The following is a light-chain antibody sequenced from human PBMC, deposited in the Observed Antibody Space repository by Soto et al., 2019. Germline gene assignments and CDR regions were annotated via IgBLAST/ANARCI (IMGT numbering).Light chain of an antibody. V-gene: IGLV9-49*01. Sequence: QSVLTQPPSASASLGASVTLTCTLSSGYSNYKVDWYQQRPGKGPRFVMRVGTGGIVGSKGDGIPDRFSVLGSGLNRYLTIKNIQEEYESDYHCGSEHGSGSNFVVVFGGGTKLTVL. J-gene: IGLJ2*01. CDR2: VGTGGIVG. CDR3: GSEHGSGSNFVVV. CDR1: SGYSNYK.